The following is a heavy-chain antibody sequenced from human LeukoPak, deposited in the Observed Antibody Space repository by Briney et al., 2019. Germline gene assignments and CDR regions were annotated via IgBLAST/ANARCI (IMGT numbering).Heavy chain of an antibody. V-gene: IGHV7-4-1*02. Sequence: ASVKVSCKASGYTFTNYAMNWVRQAPGQGLEWMGWINTNTGNPTYAQGFTGRFVFSLDTSVSTAYLQISSLKAEDTAVYYCARGIQLWNRPYYFDYWGQGALVTVSS. CDR3: ARGIQLWNRPYYFDY. J-gene: IGHJ4*02. D-gene: IGHD5-18*01. CDR1: GYTFTNYA. CDR2: INTNTGNP.